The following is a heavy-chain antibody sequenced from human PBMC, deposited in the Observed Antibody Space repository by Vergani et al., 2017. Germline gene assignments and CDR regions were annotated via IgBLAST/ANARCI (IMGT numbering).Heavy chain of an antibody. CDR3: ARDRKAGWIQLWSYYYGMDV. CDR1: GGTFSSYA. V-gene: IGHV1-69*01. CDR2: IIPIFGTA. J-gene: IGHJ6*02. D-gene: IGHD5-18*01. Sequence: QVQLVQSGAEVKKPGSSVKVSCKASGGTFSSYAISWVRQAPGQGLEWMGGIIPIFGTANYAQKFQGRVTSTADESTSTAYMELSSLRSEDTAVYYCARDRKAGWIQLWSYYYGMDVWGQGTTVTVSS.